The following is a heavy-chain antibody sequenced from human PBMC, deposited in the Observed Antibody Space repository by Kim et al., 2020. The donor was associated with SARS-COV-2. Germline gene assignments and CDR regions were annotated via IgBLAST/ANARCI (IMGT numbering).Heavy chain of an antibody. D-gene: IGHD3-3*01. J-gene: IGHJ6*02. Sequence: SQTLSLTCAISGDSVSSNSAAWNWIRQSPSRGLEWLGRTYYRSKWYNDYAVSVKSRITINPDTSKNQFSLQLNSVTPEDTAVYYCARGGRDYDFWHNGNYYYYGMDVWGQGTTVTVSS. V-gene: IGHV6-1*01. CDR3: ARGGRDYDFWHNGNYYYYGMDV. CDR2: TYYRSKWYN. CDR1: GDSVSSNSAA.